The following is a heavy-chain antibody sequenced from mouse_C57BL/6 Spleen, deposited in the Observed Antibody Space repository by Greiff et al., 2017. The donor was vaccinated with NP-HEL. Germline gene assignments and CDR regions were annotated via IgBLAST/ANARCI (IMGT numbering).Heavy chain of an antibody. D-gene: IGHD4-1*01. CDR3: TSNWDVDY. CDR1: GYTFTDYE. Sequence: QVQLQQSGAELVRPGASVTLSCKASGYTFTDYEMHWVKQTPVHGLEWIGAIDPETGGTAYNQKFKGKAILTADKSSSTAYIELRSLTSEDSAVDYCTSNWDVDYWGQGTTLTVAS. V-gene: IGHV1-15*01. CDR2: IDPETGGT. J-gene: IGHJ2*01.